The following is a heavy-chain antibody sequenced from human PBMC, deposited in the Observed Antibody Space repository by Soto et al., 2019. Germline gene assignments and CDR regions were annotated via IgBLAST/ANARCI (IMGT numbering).Heavy chain of an antibody. CDR1: DGSIREHY. CDR2: MYNTGST. Sequence: SEPLPLPCTVSDGSIREHYWSWIRQPPGKGLEWIGYMYNTGSTVYNPSFKSRVTISVDTSKNQFSLKLNSVTAADTAVYYCARDLWGYCGTDCYPLDVWGQGTTVTVSS. D-gene: IGHD2-21*02. V-gene: IGHV4-59*11. J-gene: IGHJ6*02. CDR3: ARDLWGYCGTDCYPLDV.